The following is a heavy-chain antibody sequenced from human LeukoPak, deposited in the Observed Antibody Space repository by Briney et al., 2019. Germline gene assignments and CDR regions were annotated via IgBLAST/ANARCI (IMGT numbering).Heavy chain of an antibody. CDR3: ARLVPAAEAFDI. J-gene: IGHJ3*02. D-gene: IGHD2-2*01. V-gene: IGHV4-39*01. Sequence: PSETLSLTCTVSGGSISSGGHYWSWIRQPPGKGLEWIGSIYYSGSTYYNPSLKSRVTISVDTSKNQFSLKLSSVTAADTAVYYCARLVPAAEAFDIWGQGTMVTVSS. CDR1: GGSISSGGHY. CDR2: IYYSGST.